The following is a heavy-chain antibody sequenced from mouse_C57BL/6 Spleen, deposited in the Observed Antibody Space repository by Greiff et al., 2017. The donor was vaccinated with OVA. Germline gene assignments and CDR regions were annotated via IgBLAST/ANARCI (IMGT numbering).Heavy chain of an antibody. CDR2: IHPSDSDT. V-gene: IGHV1-74*01. D-gene: IGHD2-5*01. CDR3: VAYYSNYDAMDY. J-gene: IGHJ4*01. CDR1: GYTFTSYW. Sequence: HVQLQQPGAELVKPGASVKVSCKASGYTFTSYWMHWVKQRPGQGLEWIGRIHPSDSDTNYNQKFKGKATLTVDKSSSTAYMQLSSLTSEDSAVYYCVAYYSNYDAMDYWGQGTSVTVSS.